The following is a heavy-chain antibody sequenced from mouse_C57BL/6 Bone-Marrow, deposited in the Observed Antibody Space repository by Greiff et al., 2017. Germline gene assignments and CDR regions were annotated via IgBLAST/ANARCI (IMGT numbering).Heavy chain of an antibody. D-gene: IGHD3-3*01. V-gene: IGHV5-4*03. J-gene: IGHJ4*01. CDR1: GFTFSSYA. CDR3: ARGRAYYAMDY. CDR2: ISDGGSYT. Sequence: EVMLVESGGGLVKPGGSLKLSCAASGFTFSSYAMSWVRQTPEKRLEWVATISDGGSYTYYPDNVKGRFTISRDNAKNNLYLQMSHLKSEDTAMYYCARGRAYYAMDYWGQGTSVTVSS.